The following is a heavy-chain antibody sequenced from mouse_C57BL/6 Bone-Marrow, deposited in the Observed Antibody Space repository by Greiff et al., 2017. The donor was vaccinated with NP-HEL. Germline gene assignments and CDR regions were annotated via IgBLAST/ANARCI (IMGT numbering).Heavy chain of an antibody. Sequence: EVMLVESGGGLVQPGGSLRLSCAASGFTFTDYYMSWVRQPPGKALEWLGFIRNKANGYTTEYSASVKGRFTISRDNSQSILYLQMNALRAEDSATYYCARWLLRGYFDVWGTGTTVTVSS. J-gene: IGHJ1*03. CDR1: GFTFTDYY. CDR2: IRNKANGYTT. D-gene: IGHD1-1*01. CDR3: ARWLLRGYFDV. V-gene: IGHV7-3*01.